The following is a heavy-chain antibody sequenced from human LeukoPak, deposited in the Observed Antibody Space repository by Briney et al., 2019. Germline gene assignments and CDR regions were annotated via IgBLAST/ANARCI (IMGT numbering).Heavy chain of an antibody. J-gene: IGHJ4*02. V-gene: IGHV4-31*03. CDR3: AREEMATIGGGFDY. Sequence: SETLSLTCTVSGGSISSGGYYWSWIRQHPGKGLEWIGYIYYSGSTYYNPSLKSRVTISVDTSKNQFSLKLSSVTAADTAVYYCAREEMATIGGGFDYWGQGTLVTVSS. D-gene: IGHD5-24*01. CDR2: IYYSGST. CDR1: GGSISSGGYY.